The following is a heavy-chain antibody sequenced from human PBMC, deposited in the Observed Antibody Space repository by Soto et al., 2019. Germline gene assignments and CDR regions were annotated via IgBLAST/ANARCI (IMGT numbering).Heavy chain of an antibody. Sequence: QVQLQESGPGLVKPSQTLSLTCTVSGGSISSGGYYWSWIRQHPGKGLEWIGYIYYSGSTYYNPSLKSRVTISVDTSKNQFSLKLSSVTAADTAVYYCARGWLYYDILTGYYFDAFDIWGQGTMVTVSS. V-gene: IGHV4-31*03. CDR3: ARGWLYYDILTGYYFDAFDI. J-gene: IGHJ3*02. CDR2: IYYSGST. D-gene: IGHD3-9*01. CDR1: GGSISSGGYY.